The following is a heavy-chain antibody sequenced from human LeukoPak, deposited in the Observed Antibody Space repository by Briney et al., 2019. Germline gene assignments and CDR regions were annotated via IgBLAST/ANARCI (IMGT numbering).Heavy chain of an antibody. CDR1: GFTFSSYW. Sequence: PGGSLRLSCAASGFTFSSYWMSWVRQAPGKGLEWVANIKQDGSEKYYVDSVKGRFTISRDNAKNSLYLQMNSLRAEDTAVYYCARGIVGATETGYFQHWGQGTLVTVSS. V-gene: IGHV3-7*01. CDR3: ARGIVGATETGYFQH. CDR2: IKQDGSEK. D-gene: IGHD1-26*01. J-gene: IGHJ1*01.